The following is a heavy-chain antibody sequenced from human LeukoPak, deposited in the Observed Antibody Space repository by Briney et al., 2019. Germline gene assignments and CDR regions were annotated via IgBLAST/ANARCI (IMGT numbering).Heavy chain of an antibody. D-gene: IGHD6-6*01. V-gene: IGHV3-11*04. CDR1: GFTFSDYY. Sequence: GGSLRRSCAASGFTFSDYYMSWIRQAPGKGLEWVSYISSSGSTIYYADSVRGRFTISRDNTKNSLFLQMNSLRAEDTAIYYCARDVGTSSNWYDPWGQGTLVTVSS. CDR3: ARDVGTSSNWYDP. J-gene: IGHJ5*02. CDR2: ISSSGSTI.